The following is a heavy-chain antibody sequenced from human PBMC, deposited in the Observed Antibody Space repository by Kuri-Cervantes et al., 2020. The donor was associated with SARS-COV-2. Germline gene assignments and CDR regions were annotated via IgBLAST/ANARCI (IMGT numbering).Heavy chain of an antibody. CDR1: GGSISSYY. J-gene: IGHJ5*02. V-gene: IGHV4-59*12. CDR3: ASEQPSRYCSSTSCYT. D-gene: IGHD2-2*02. CDR2: IYYSGST. Sequence: ESLKISCTVSGGSISSYYWSWIRQPPGKGLEWIGYIYYSGSTNYNPSLKSRVTISVDTSKNQFSLKLSSVTAADTAVYYCASEQPSRYCSSTSCYTWGQGTLVTVPQ.